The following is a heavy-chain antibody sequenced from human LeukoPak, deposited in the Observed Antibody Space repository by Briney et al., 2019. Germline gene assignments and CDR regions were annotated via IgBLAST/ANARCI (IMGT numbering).Heavy chain of an antibody. Sequence: GESLKISCKGSGYSFTSYWIGWVRQMPGKGLEWMGIIYPGDSDTRYSPSFQGQVTISADKSISTAYLQWSSLKASDTAMYYCARLSRCSGGSCYSGDYWGQGTLVTVSS. J-gene: IGHJ4*02. CDR3: ARLSRCSGGSCYSGDY. D-gene: IGHD2-15*01. CDR1: GYSFTSYW. CDR2: IYPGDSDT. V-gene: IGHV5-51*01.